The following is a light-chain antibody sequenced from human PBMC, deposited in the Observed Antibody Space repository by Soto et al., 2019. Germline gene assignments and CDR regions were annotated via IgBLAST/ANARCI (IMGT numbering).Light chain of an antibody. CDR1: SSNIGAGYE. V-gene: IGLV1-40*01. Sequence: QSVLTQPPSVSAAPGQRVTISCTGSSSNIGAGYEAHWYQQVPGTAPKLLIYENNNRPSGVPDRFSGSKSGTSASLAITGLQAKDEAEYYCQSYDSSLSGYVFGTGTKLTVL. CDR3: QSYDSSLSGYV. J-gene: IGLJ1*01. CDR2: ENN.